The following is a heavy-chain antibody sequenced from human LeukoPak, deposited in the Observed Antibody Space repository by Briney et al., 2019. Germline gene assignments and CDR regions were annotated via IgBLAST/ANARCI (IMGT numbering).Heavy chain of an antibody. V-gene: IGHV3-74*01. D-gene: IGHD3-16*01. CDR3: SRDFVGAEDC. J-gene: IGHJ4*02. Sequence: PGGSLRLSXSASGFTISSYWMHWVRQAPGKGLVCVSRINPAGSVTNHADSVRGRFTISRDTAANTLYLEMNSLRAEDTAVYYCSRDFVGAEDCWGQGTLVTVSS. CDR1: GFTISSYW. CDR2: INPAGSVT.